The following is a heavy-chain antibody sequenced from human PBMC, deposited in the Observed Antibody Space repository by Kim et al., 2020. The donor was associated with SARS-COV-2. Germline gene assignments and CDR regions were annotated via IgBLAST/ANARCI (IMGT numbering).Heavy chain of an antibody. J-gene: IGHJ6*02. D-gene: IGHD6-6*01. V-gene: IGHV1-46*01. CDR1: GYTFTSYY. Sequence: ASVKVSCKASGYTFTSYYMHWVRQAPGQGLEWMGIINPSGGSTSYAQKFQGRVTMTRDTSTSTVYMELSSLRSEDTAVYYCARDYQQYSSSSVLCYYYYYGMDVWGQGTTGTVSS. CDR3: ARDYQQYSSSSVLCYYYYYGMDV. CDR2: INPSGGST.